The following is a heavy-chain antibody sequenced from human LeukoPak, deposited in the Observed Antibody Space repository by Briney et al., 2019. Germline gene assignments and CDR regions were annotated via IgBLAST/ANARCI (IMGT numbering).Heavy chain of an antibody. CDR2: IYHSGST. V-gene: IGHV4-4*02. D-gene: IGHD5-18*01. CDR3: ARLGPRYSYGYVY. Sequence: SETLSLTCAVSGGSISSSNWWSWVRQPPGKGLEWIGEIYHSGSTNYNPSLKSRVTISVDKSKNQFSLKLSSVTAADTAVYYCARLGPRYSYGYVYWGQGTLVTVSS. J-gene: IGHJ4*02. CDR1: GGSISSSNW.